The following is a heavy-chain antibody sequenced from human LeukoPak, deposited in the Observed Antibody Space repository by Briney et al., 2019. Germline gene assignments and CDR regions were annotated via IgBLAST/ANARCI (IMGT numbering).Heavy chain of an antibody. V-gene: IGHV3-7*01. CDR1: GFTFSIYW. CDR3: ARRWKLSLDV. D-gene: IGHD5-24*01. J-gene: IGHJ6*02. CDR2: IKEDGSVK. Sequence: GGSLRLSCAASGFTFSIYWMTWVRQAPGKGLEWVAHIKEDGSVKYYVDSVKGRFTISRENAKKSLYLQMNNLRGEDTAVYFCARRWKLSLDVWGQGTTVTVSS.